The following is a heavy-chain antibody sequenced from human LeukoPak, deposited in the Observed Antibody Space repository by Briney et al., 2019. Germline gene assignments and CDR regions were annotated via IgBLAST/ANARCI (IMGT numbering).Heavy chain of an antibody. CDR3: ARATGEYSSSRPLDY. CDR1: GGSVSSGSYY. Sequence: SETLSLTCTVSGGSVSSGSYYWSWIRQPAGKGLEWIGYIYYSGSTNYNPSLKSRVTISVDTSKNQFSLKLSSVTAADTAVYYCARATGEYSSSRPLDYWGQGTLVTVSS. CDR2: IYYSGST. V-gene: IGHV4-61*01. J-gene: IGHJ4*02. D-gene: IGHD6-6*01.